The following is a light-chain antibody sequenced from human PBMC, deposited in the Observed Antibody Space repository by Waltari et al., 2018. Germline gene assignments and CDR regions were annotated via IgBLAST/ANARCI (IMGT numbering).Light chain of an antibody. CDR1: SSDVGSNNL. CDR2: EGS. CDR3: CSYAGSSTYV. Sequence: QSALTQPASVSGSPGQSITISCTGTSSDVGSNNLVSWYQQRPGKAPKLLIYEGSKRPSGVSNRFSGSKSGNAASLTIAGLQAEDEADYYCCSYAGSSTYVFGTGTKVTVL. J-gene: IGLJ1*01. V-gene: IGLV2-23*01.